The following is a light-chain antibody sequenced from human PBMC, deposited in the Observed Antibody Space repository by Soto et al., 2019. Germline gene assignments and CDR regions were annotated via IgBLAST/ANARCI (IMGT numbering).Light chain of an antibody. CDR1: ESVSDNY. V-gene: IGKV3-20*01. Sequence: EIVLTQSPGALSLSPGERATLSCRASESVSDNYLAWYQQRSGQAPRLVIYGASSRASAVPDRFSGSGSGADSTLTISRLEPEDFAVYHCQQYGSSPLTFGGGTKVDIK. J-gene: IGKJ4*01. CDR2: GAS. CDR3: QQYGSSPLT.